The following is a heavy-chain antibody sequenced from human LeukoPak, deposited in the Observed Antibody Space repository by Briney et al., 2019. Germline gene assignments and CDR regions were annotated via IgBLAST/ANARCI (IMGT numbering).Heavy chain of an antibody. CDR2: IYPGDSDT. CDR3: ARQRGQPGRVSWFDP. CDR1: GYSFTNYW. J-gene: IGHJ5*02. V-gene: IGHV5-51*01. Sequence: GESLKISCKGSGYSFTNYWIGWVRQMPGKGLEWMGIIYPGDSDTRYSPSFQGQVTISADKPINTAYLQWSGLKASDTAMYYCARQRGQPGRVSWFDPWGQGTLVTVSS. D-gene: IGHD2-15*01.